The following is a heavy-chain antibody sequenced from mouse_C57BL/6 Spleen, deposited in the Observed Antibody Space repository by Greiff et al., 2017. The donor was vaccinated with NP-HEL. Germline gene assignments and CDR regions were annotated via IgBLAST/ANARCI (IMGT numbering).Heavy chain of an antibody. Sequence: QVQLQQSGAELVRPGTSVKVSCKASGYAFTNYLIEWVKQRPGQGLEWIGVINPGSGGTNYNEKFKGKATLTADKSSSTAYMQLSSLTSEDSAVYFCASNDYDVWFAYWGQGTLVTVSA. CDR3: ASNDYDVWFAY. V-gene: IGHV1-54*01. CDR2: INPGSGGT. J-gene: IGHJ3*01. CDR1: GYAFTNYL. D-gene: IGHD2-4*01.